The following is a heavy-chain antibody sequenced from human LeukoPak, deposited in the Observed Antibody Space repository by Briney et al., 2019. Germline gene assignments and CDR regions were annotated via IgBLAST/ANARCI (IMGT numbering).Heavy chain of an antibody. CDR2: IYYGGST. J-gene: IGHJ4*02. CDR1: GGSISSSSYY. V-gene: IGHV4-39*01. Sequence: PSETLSLTCTVSGGSISSSSYYWGWIRQPPGKGLEWIGSIYYGGSTYYNPSLKSRVTISVDTSKNQFSLKLSSVTAADTAVYYCARHKTYYDILTGYYSPLYYFDYWGQGTLVTVSS. CDR3: ARHKTYYDILTGYYSPLYYFDY. D-gene: IGHD3-9*01.